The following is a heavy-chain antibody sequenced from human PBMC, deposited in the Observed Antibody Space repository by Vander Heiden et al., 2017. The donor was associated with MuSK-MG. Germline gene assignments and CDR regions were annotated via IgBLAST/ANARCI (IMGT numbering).Heavy chain of an antibody. CDR3: ARDPGCSGGSCYAVDY. CDR2: ISSSSSYI. D-gene: IGHD2-15*01. CDR1: GFPFSSYS. Sequence: EVQLVEPGGGLVQPGGSLRLSSAASGFPFSSYSMNWVRQAPGKGLEWVSSISSSSSYIYYADSVKGRFTISRDNAKNSLYLQMNSLRAEDTAVYYCARDPGCSGGSCYAVDYWGQGTLVTVSS. V-gene: IGHV3-21*01. J-gene: IGHJ4*02.